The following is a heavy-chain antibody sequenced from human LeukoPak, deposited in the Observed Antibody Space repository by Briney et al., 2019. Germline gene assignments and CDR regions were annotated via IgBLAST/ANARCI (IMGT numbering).Heavy chain of an antibody. CDR2: INHSGYT. D-gene: IGHD4-17*01. Sequence: PSETLSLTCAVSGVSFNDYYWSWVRQTPGKGLEWIGEINHSGYTNDSPSLKSRVTLPIDTSRKQFSLNLRSVAVADTGIYYCTRMTTGHDTWGQGTLVTVSS. CDR1: GVSFNDYY. J-gene: IGHJ5*02. V-gene: IGHV4-34*01. CDR3: TRMTTGHDT.